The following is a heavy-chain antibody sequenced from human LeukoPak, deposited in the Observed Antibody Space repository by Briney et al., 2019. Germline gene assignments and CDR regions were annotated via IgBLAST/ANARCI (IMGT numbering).Heavy chain of an antibody. CDR3: ARAGVLWFGESKFDY. CDR2: INQDGSEK. J-gene: IGHJ4*02. Sequence: GGSLRLSCAASGFTFSSYWMTWVRQTPGKGLEWVANINQDGSEKYHVDSVKGRFTISRDKAKNSLYLQMNSLRAEDTAVYYCARAGVLWFGESKFDYWGQGTLVTVSS. D-gene: IGHD3-10*01. CDR1: GFTFSSYW. V-gene: IGHV3-7*03.